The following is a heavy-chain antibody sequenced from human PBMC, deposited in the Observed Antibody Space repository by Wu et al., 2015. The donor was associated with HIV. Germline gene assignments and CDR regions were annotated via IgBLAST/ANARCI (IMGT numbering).Heavy chain of an antibody. D-gene: IGHD1-26*01. J-gene: IGHJ6*03. CDR2: ISTYNDNR. CDR1: GYTFTSYS. Sequence: QVQLVQSGGEVKKPGASVKVSCKASGYTFTSYSISWVRQAPGQGLEWMGWISTYNDNRNYAQKLQGRVTMTKDTSTSTAYMELRSLRYDDTAVYYCARNGGSFIISDYYYYMDVWAKGPRSPFP. CDR3: ARNGGSFIISDYYYYMDV. V-gene: IGHV1-18*01.